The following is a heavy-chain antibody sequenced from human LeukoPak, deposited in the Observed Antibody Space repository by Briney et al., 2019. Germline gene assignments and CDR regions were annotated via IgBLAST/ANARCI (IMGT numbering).Heavy chain of an antibody. V-gene: IGHV3-21*01. CDR3: ARRYYDYVWGSYRYFDY. CDR1: GFTFSSYS. D-gene: IGHD3-16*02. CDR2: ISSSSSYI. Sequence: GGSLRLSCAASGFTFSSYSMNWVRQAPGKGLERVSSISSSSSYIYYADSVKGRFTISRDNAKNSLYLQMNSLRAEDTAVYYCARRYYDYVWGSYRYFDYWGQGTLVTVSS. J-gene: IGHJ4*02.